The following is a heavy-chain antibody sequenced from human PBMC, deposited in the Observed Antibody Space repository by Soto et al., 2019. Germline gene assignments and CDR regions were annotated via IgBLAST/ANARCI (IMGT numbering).Heavy chain of an antibody. D-gene: IGHD3-3*01. Sequence: QVQLVESGGGVVQPGRSLRLSCAASGFTFSGYVMHWVRQAPGKGLEWVSVISYDGSNKYYADSVNGRFTISRDNSKNTLYLQMNSLRTEDTAVYYFAKDPSSGFLTIDYWGQGTLVTVSS. V-gene: IGHV3-30*18. CDR2: ISYDGSNK. J-gene: IGHJ4*02. CDR1: GFTFSGYV. CDR3: AKDPSSGFLTIDY.